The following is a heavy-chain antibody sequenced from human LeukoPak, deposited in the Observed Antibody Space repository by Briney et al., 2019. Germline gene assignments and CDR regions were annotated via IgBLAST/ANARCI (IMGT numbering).Heavy chain of an antibody. Sequence: SETLSLTYTVSGGSISSSSYYWGWIRQPPGKGLEWIGSIYYSGSTYYNPSLKSRVTISVDTSKNQFSLKLSSVTAADTAVYYCARVPGSSSIDYWGQGTLVTVSS. V-gene: IGHV4-39*07. J-gene: IGHJ4*02. CDR2: IYYSGST. CDR1: GGSISSSSYY. D-gene: IGHD6-6*01. CDR3: ARVPGSSSIDY.